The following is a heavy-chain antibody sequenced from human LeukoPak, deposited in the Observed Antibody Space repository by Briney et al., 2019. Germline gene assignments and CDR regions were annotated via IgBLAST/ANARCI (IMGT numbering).Heavy chain of an antibody. D-gene: IGHD2-2*01. CDR1: GFTFSSYG. J-gene: IGHJ6*04. Sequence: GGSLRLSCAASGFTFSSYGMHWVRQAPGKGLEWVAVIWYDGSNKYYADSVKGRFTISRDNSKNTLYLQMNSLRAEDTAVYYCPKDIVVPRPYYGMDVWGKGTTVTVSS. V-gene: IGHV3-33*06. CDR3: PKDIVVPRPYYGMDV. CDR2: IWYDGSNK.